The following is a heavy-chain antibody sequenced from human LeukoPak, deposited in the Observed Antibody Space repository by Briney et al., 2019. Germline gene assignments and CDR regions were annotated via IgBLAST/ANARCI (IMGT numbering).Heavy chain of an antibody. Sequence: GGSLRLSCAASGFTFSSYGMHWVRQAPGKGLEWVAVISYDGSNKYYADSVKGRFTISRDNSKNTLYLQMNSLRAEDTAVYYCARDHHYYDSSGYYQGRAFDYWGQGTLVTVSS. CDR2: ISYDGSNK. J-gene: IGHJ4*02. D-gene: IGHD3-22*01. CDR3: ARDHHYYDSSGYYQGRAFDY. V-gene: IGHV3-30*03. CDR1: GFTFSSYG.